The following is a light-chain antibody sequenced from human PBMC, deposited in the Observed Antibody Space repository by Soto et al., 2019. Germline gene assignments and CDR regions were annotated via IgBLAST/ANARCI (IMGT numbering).Light chain of an antibody. Sequence: EIVLTQSPGTLPLSSGERATLSCRASQSVRSNYLAWYQQKPGQAPRLLIYGASSRATDIPDRFGGSGSGTDFTLTISRLEPEDFAVYYCQQYASSPLTFGGGTKVEIK. J-gene: IGKJ4*01. CDR1: QSVRSNY. CDR2: GAS. CDR3: QQYASSPLT. V-gene: IGKV3-20*01.